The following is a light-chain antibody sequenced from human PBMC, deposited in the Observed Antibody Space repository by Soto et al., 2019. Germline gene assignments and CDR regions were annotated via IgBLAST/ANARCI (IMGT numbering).Light chain of an antibody. CDR1: QSVSSN. J-gene: IGKJ3*01. CDR2: GAS. V-gene: IGKV3-15*01. CDR3: QQYGMSPTS. Sequence: EIVMTQSPATLSVSPGERATLSCRASQSVSSNLAWYQQTPGQAPRLLIYGASTRATGIPARFSGSGSGTEFTLTISSLQSEDFAVFYCQQYGMSPTSFGPGTKVDIK.